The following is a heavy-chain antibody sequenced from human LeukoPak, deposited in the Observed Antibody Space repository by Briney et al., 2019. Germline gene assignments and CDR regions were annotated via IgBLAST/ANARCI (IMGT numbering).Heavy chain of an antibody. CDR1: GFTLIDYD. V-gene: IGHV3-13*01. D-gene: IGHD6-19*01. CDR2: IGIRGDT. CDR3: ARGGIQVSGIDEFDY. J-gene: IGHJ4*02. Sequence: GGSLRLSCAASGFTLIDYDMHWVRQIIGKGLEWVSAIGIRGDTHYSGSVKGRFTISRENAESSLYLQMNSLRAEDTAVYYCARGGIQVSGIDEFDYWGQGTLVTVSS.